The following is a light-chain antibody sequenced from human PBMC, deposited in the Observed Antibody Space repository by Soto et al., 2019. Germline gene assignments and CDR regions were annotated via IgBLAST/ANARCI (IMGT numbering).Light chain of an antibody. J-gene: IGKJ1*01. V-gene: IGKV1-39*01. CDR3: QQSYSTPPT. CDR2: AAS. Sequence: DIQIPQPPSSLSASVAATFTITCRASQGIRNYLSWYQQKPGKAPKLLIYAASSLQSGVPSRFSGSGSGTDFTLTISSLQPEDFATYYCQQSYSTPPTFGQGTKVDIK. CDR1: QGIRNY.